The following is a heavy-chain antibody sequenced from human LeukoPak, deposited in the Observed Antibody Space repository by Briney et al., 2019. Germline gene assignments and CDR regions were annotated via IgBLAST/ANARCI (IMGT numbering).Heavy chain of an antibody. V-gene: IGHV1-46*01. D-gene: IGHD3-22*01. CDR1: GYTFSSYY. Sequence: ASVKVSCKASGYTFSSYYMHWVRQAPGRGLEWMGITNPSGGGTRYAQKFQGRVTMTGDTSTSTVYIELSSLKSEDTAMYYCARNYDTSGYYYDYWGQGTLVTVSS. J-gene: IGHJ4*02. CDR2: TNPSGGGT. CDR3: ARNYDTSGYYYDY.